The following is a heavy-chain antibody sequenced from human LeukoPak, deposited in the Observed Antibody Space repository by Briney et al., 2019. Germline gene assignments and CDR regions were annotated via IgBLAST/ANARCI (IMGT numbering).Heavy chain of an antibody. CDR3: AREGRTGVVVPAARNHYYYYGMDV. V-gene: IGHV1-18*01. CDR2: ISAYNGNT. D-gene: IGHD2-2*01. Sequence: AASVKVSCKASGYTFTSYGISWVRQAPGQGLEWMGWISAYNGNTNYAQKLQGRVTMTTDTSTSTAYMELRSLRSDDTAVYYCAREGRTGVVVPAARNHYYYYGMDVWGQGTTVTVSS. CDR1: GYTFTSYG. J-gene: IGHJ6*02.